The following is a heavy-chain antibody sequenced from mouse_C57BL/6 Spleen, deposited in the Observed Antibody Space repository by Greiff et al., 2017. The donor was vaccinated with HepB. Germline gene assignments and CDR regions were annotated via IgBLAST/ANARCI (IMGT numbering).Heavy chain of an antibody. CDR2: IYPGSGNT. Sequence: QVQLQQSGAELVRPGASVKLSCKASGYTFTDYYINWVKQRPGQGLEWIARIYPGSGNTYYNEKFKGKATLTAEKSSSTAYMQLSSLTSEDSAVYFCARVGWDVGGWFAYWGQGTLVTVSA. CDR3: ARVGWDVGGWFAY. V-gene: IGHV1-76*01. D-gene: IGHD4-1*01. CDR1: GYTFTDYY. J-gene: IGHJ3*01.